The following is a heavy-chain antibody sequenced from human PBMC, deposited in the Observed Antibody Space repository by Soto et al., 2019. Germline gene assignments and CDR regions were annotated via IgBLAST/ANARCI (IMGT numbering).Heavy chain of an antibody. V-gene: IGHV4-31*03. Sequence: LSLTCTVSGGSISRGAYYWSWIRQHPGKGLEWIGNIFYSGSTYYSPSLKSRVTISLDTSKNQFSLKLSSVSAADTAVYYCSRDNYGDYYYYGVDVWGQGTTVTVSS. CDR2: IFYSGST. D-gene: IGHD4-17*01. J-gene: IGHJ6*02. CDR3: SRDNYGDYYYYGVDV. CDR1: GGSISRGAYY.